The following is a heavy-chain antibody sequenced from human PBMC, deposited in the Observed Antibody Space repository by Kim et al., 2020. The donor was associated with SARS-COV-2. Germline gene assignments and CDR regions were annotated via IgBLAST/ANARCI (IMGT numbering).Heavy chain of an antibody. Sequence: ASVKVSCKASGYIFTGHYLHWVRQAPGQGLEWMGRINPNTGGTNYAQKFQGRVTMTRDTSISTAYMELSRLRYDDTAVYFCARATVAETPDFDYWGQGTLVTVSS. CDR1: GYIFTGHY. D-gene: IGHD6-19*01. J-gene: IGHJ4*02. V-gene: IGHV1-2*06. CDR2: INPNTGGT. CDR3: ARATVAETPDFDY.